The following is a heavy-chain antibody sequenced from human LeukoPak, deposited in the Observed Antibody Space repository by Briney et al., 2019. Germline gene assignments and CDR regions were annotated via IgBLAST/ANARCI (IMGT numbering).Heavy chain of an antibody. CDR1: GGSISSSSYY. J-gene: IGHJ6*02. CDR2: IYYSGST. V-gene: IGHV4-39*07. CDR3: ARDIVATSTDVDWYYYYYGMDV. D-gene: IGHD5-12*01. Sequence: SETLSLTCTVSGGSISSSSYYWGWIRQPPGKGLEWIGSIYYSGSTYYNPSLKSRVTISVDTSKNQFSLKLSSVTAADTAVYYCARDIVATSTDVDWYYYYYGMDVWGQGTTVTVSS.